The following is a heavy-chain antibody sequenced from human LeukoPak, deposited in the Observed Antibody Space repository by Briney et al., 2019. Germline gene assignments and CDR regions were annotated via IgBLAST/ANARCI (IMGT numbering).Heavy chain of an antibody. Sequence: SETLSLTCTVSNVSISSGSHYWNWIRQPAGKGLEWIGRIYAGGRSNYNPSLRSRVTISVDTSKNQFSLKLSSVTAADTALYYCARGPIRYEDYGLGTYYDNWGQGTVVTVSS. J-gene: IGHJ4*02. CDR1: NVSISSGSHY. CDR3: ARGPIRYEDYGLGTYYDN. V-gene: IGHV4-61*02. CDR2: IYAGGRS. D-gene: IGHD3-10*01.